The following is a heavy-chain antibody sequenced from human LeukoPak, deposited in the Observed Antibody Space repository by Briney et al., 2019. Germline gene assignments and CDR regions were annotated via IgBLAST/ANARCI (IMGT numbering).Heavy chain of an antibody. V-gene: IGHV3-11*01. CDR2: ISISGSTM. Sequence: GGSLRLSGAASGFTFSDYYMTWIRQAPGKGLEWVSYISISGSTMYYTDSVKGRFTIPRDNAKNSLYLQMNSLRAEDTAVYYCATGPYDLDFWGQGTLVTVSS. D-gene: IGHD3-16*01. J-gene: IGHJ4*02. CDR3: ATGPYDLDF. CDR1: GFTFSDYY.